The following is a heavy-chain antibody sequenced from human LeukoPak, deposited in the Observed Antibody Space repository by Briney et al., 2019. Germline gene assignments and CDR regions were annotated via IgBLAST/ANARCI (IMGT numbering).Heavy chain of an antibody. CDR3: AKGDRRYDFWSGSFYYYYYMDV. Sequence: SETLSLTCAVYGGSFSGYYWSWIRQPPGKGLEWIGEINHSGSTNYNPSLKSRVTISVDTSKNQFSLKLSSVTAADTAVYYCAKGDRRYDFWSGSFYYYYYMDVWGKGTTVTVSS. CDR2: INHSGST. D-gene: IGHD3-3*01. J-gene: IGHJ6*03. CDR1: GGSFSGYY. V-gene: IGHV4-34*01.